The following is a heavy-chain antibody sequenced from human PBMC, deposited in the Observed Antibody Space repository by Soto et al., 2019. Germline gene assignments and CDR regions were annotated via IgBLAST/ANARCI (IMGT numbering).Heavy chain of an antibody. J-gene: IGHJ4*02. CDR1: GFTFSGYG. Sequence: GGSLRLSFAASGFTFSGYGMHWVRQAPGKGLEWVALISYDGTNKYYADSVKGRFTISRDNSKNTLYLQMNSLRAEDTAVYYCSNLVYSSGLSADFWGQGTLVTVSS. D-gene: IGHD6-19*01. CDR2: ISYDGTNK. CDR3: SNLVYSSGLSADF. V-gene: IGHV3-30*18.